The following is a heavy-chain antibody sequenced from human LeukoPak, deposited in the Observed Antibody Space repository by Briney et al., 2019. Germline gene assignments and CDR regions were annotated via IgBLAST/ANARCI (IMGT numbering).Heavy chain of an antibody. D-gene: IGHD2-2*01. CDR3: ARGFSQLPHGYYMDV. Sequence: SETLSLTCDVSGGPISSFYWTWIRQPVGKGLEWIGRIYSSGSSNYNPSLKSRVTMSVDMSKNQFSLKLSSVTAADTAVYYCARGFSQLPHGYYMDVWGKGTTVTVSS. J-gene: IGHJ6*03. CDR2: IYSSGSS. V-gene: IGHV4-4*07. CDR1: GGPISSFY.